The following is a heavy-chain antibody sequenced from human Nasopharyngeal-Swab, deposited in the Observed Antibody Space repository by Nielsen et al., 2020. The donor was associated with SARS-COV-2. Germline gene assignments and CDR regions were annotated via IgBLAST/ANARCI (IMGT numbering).Heavy chain of an antibody. CDR2: IIPIFGTA. CDR1: GGTFSSYA. Sequence: SVKVSCKASGGTFSSYAISWVRQAPGQGLEWMGGIIPIFGTANYAQKFQGRVTITADESTTTAYMELSSLRSEDTAVYYCANGLEWQRTMIYWGQGTLVTVSS. D-gene: IGHD3-22*01. V-gene: IGHV1-69*13. J-gene: IGHJ4*02. CDR3: ANGLEWQRTMIY.